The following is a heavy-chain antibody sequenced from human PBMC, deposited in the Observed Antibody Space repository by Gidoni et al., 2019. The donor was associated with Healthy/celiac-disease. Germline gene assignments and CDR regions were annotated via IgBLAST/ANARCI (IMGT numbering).Heavy chain of an antibody. D-gene: IGHD3-22*01. Sequence: QVQLVESGGGVVQPGRSLRLSCAASGFTFSSYGLHWVRQAPGKGLEWVAVISYDGSNKYYADSVKGRFTISRDNSKNTLYLQMNSLRAEDTAVYYCAKDGGYYDSSGYSSGYYGYFDLWGRGTLVTVSS. CDR1: GFTFSSYG. CDR2: ISYDGSNK. CDR3: AKDGGYYDSSGYSSGYYGYFDL. V-gene: IGHV3-30*18. J-gene: IGHJ2*01.